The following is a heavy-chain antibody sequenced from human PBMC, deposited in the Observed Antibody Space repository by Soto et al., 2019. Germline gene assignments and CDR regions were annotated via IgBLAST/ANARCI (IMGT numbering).Heavy chain of an antibody. Sequence: GGSLRLSCAASGFTFSSYAMSWVRQAPGKGLEWVSAISGSGGSTYYADSVKGRFTISRDNPKNTLYLQMNSLRAEDTAVYYCAKSEGYSYASDAFDIWGQGTMVTVSS. J-gene: IGHJ3*02. D-gene: IGHD5-18*01. CDR1: GFTFSSYA. V-gene: IGHV3-23*01. CDR3: AKSEGYSYASDAFDI. CDR2: ISGSGGST.